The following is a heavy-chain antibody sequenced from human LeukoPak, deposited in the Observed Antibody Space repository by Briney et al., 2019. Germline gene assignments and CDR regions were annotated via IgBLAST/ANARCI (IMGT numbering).Heavy chain of an antibody. D-gene: IGHD1-1*01. Sequence: MPGGSLRLSCAASGFTFASYSMNWVRQAPGKGLEWVSSISGDSTYIYNAGSVKGRLTISRDNAQASLYLQMISLRADDTAVYYCARVSGRLERQSDLDYWGQGTLVIVSS. CDR1: GFTFASYS. V-gene: IGHV3-21*01. J-gene: IGHJ4*02. CDR2: ISGDSTYI. CDR3: ARVSGRLERQSDLDY.